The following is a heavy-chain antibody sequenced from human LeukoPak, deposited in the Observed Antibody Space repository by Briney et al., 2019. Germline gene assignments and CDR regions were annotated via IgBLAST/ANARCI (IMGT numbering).Heavy chain of an antibody. D-gene: IGHD6-13*01. CDR2: INHSGST. CDR3: ARDSSWNPSYYYYGMDV. J-gene: IGHJ6*02. CDR1: GGSFSGNY. V-gene: IGHV4-34*01. Sequence: SETLSLTCAVYGGSFSGNYWSWIRQPPGKGLEWIGEINHSGSTNYNPSLKSRVTISVDTSKNQFSLKLSSVTAADTAVYYCARDSSWNPSYYYYGMDVWGQGTTVTVSS.